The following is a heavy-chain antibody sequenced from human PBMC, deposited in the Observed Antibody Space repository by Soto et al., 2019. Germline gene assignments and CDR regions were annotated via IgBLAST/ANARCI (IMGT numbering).Heavy chain of an antibody. CDR2: ISSSSNTI. J-gene: IGHJ4*02. V-gene: IGHV3-48*02. Sequence: EVQLVESGGGLVQPGGSLRLSCAASGFTFSIHSMNWVRQAPGKGLEWVSYISSSSNTIYYADSVKGRFTISRDNAKNSLYLQMNSLRDEDTAVYYCARTHYYGSGSVDYWGQGTLVTVSS. CDR1: GFTFSIHS. D-gene: IGHD3-10*01. CDR3: ARTHYYGSGSVDY.